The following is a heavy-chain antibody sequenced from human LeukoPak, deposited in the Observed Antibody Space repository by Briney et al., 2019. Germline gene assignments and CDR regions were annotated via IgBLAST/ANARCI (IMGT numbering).Heavy chain of an antibody. CDR1: GFTFSSYG. D-gene: IGHD5-12*01. CDR2: LWYDGSNE. Sequence: GRSLRLSCAASGFTFSSYGMHWVRQAPGKGLEWVAGLWYDGSNEYYADSVKGRFTISRDNSKNTLFLQMNSLIDEYTAVYYCAKEGYSGCALFDYWGQGTLVTVSS. V-gene: IGHV3-33*06. J-gene: IGHJ4*02. CDR3: AKEGYSGCALFDY.